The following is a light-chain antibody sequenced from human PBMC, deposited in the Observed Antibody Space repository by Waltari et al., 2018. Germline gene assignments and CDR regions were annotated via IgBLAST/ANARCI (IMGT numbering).Light chain of an antibody. CDR1: QSISIRY. V-gene: IGKV3-20*01. CDR3: QHFGDSPRT. CDR2: GAS. J-gene: IGKJ2*01. Sequence: EILLTQSPGTLSLSPGERATLSCRASQSISIRYLAWYQQKPGQAPRLLVYGASGRATGTPDRFSGSGSGTDFTLTISRLEPEDFAVYYCQHFGDSPRTFGQGTKLEI.